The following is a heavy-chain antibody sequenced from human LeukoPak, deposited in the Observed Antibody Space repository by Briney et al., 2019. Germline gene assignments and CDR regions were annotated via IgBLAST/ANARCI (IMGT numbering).Heavy chain of an antibody. V-gene: IGHV3-64*01. CDR3: AREPAFGDLDY. Sequence: PGGSLRLSCVASGFTFSSFRMHWVRQAPGKGLKYVSAITTDGGRTFYVNSVEGRFTVSRDNSKNTLYLQMGGLRTEDTAVYYCAREPAFGDLDYWGQGTLVTVSS. J-gene: IGHJ4*02. CDR1: GFTFSSFR. D-gene: IGHD4-17*01. CDR2: ITTDGGRT.